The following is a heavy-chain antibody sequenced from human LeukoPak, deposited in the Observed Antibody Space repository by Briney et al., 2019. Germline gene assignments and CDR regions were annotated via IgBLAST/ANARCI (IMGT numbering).Heavy chain of an antibody. Sequence: SEILSLTCAVYGGSFSGYYWSWIRQPPGKGLEWIGEINHSGSTNYNPSLKSRVTISVDTSKNQFSLKLSSVTAADMAVYYCARAGRWLQYRAPEQFDYWGQGTLVTVSS. V-gene: IGHV4-34*01. CDR2: INHSGST. D-gene: IGHD5-24*01. CDR1: GGSFSGYY. J-gene: IGHJ4*02. CDR3: ARAGRWLQYRAPEQFDY.